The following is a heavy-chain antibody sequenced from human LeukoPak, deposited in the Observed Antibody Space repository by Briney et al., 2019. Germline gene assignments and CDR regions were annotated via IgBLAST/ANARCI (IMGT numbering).Heavy chain of an antibody. CDR3: ARGHIGMDV. CDR2: ISFSGAYI. V-gene: IGHV3-21*01. Sequence: GGSLRLSCAASGFNFESYSMNWVRQAPGKGLEWVSSISFSGAYIYYAASVKGRFTISRDNAKNSLDLQMNRLRAEDTAVYYCARGHIGMDVWGKGTTVTVSS. CDR1: GFNFESYS. J-gene: IGHJ6*04. D-gene: IGHD5-12*01.